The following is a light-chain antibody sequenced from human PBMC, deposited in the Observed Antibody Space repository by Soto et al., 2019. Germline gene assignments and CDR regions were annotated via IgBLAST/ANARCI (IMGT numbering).Light chain of an antibody. CDR2: GAS. V-gene: IGKV3-15*01. CDR3: QQYGSSPLT. CDR1: QSIGDT. J-gene: IGKJ1*01. Sequence: IESTQSPATLSVSPGGRATLSCRASQSIGDTLAWYQKKPGQAPRLLIYGASSRVTGFPARFSGSVSGTDFTLTLSRLEPEDGAVFECQQYGSSPLTFCQGTKVDIK.